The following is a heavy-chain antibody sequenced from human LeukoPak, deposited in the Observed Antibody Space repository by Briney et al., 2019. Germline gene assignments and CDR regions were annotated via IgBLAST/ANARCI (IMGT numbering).Heavy chain of an antibody. CDR1: GFTFINYW. Sequence: GGSLRLSCAASGFTFINYWMNWVRQAPGKGLEWVASIKQDGSEKYYVDSVKGRLTISRDNAKNSLYLQMNSVRAEDTAVYYCARDGAAPGLYFDSWGQGTLVTASS. CDR2: IKQDGSEK. D-gene: IGHD6-13*01. J-gene: IGHJ4*02. CDR3: ARDGAAPGLYFDS. V-gene: IGHV3-7*01.